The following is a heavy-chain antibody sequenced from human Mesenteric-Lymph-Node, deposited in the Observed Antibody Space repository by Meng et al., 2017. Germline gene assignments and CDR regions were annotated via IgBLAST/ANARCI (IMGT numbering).Heavy chain of an antibody. V-gene: IGHV4-39*07. D-gene: IGHD3-10*01. CDR2: IYYSGST. CDR1: GGSVSSGSYY. CDR3: ARELVLLWFGDNDAFDI. Sequence: SETLSLTCTVSGGSVSSGSYYWSWIRQPPGKGLEWIGRIYYSGSTYYNPSLKSRVTTSVDTSKNQFSLKLTSVTAADTAVYYCARELVLLWFGDNDAFDIWGQGTMVTVSS. J-gene: IGHJ3*02.